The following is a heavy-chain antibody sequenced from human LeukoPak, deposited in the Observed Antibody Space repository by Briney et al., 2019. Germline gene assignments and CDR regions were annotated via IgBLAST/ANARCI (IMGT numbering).Heavy chain of an antibody. CDR2: IYYSGST. CDR1: GGSISSYY. V-gene: IGHV4-59*08. J-gene: IGHJ4*02. CDR3: ARSAKYSSGYYGY. D-gene: IGHD3-22*01. Sequence: SETLSLTCTVSGGSISSYYWTWIRQPPGKGLEWIGYIYYSGSTNYNPSLKSRVTISVDTSKNQFSLKLSSVTAADTAVYYCARSAKYSSGYYGYWGQGTLVTVSS.